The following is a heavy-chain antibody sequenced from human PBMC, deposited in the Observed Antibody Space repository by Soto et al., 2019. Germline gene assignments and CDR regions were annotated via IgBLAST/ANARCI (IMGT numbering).Heavy chain of an antibody. CDR2: INPSGGST. CDR3: AREGGTESSRNPGRLFAS. V-gene: IGHV1-46*01. D-gene: IGHD3-16*02. J-gene: IGHJ5*01. CDR1: GYTFTSYY. Sequence: ASVKVSCKASGYTFTSYYMHWVRQAPGQGLEWMGIINPSGGSTSYAQKFQGRVTMTRDTSTSTVYMELSSLRSEDTAVYYCAREGGTESSRNPGRLFASWAQGTLVTSPQ.